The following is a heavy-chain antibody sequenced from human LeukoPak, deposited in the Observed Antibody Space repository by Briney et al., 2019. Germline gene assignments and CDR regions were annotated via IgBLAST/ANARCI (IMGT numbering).Heavy chain of an antibody. V-gene: IGHV1-8*01. Sequence: ASVKVSCKASGYTFTSYDINWVGQATGQAVKCMRWMNPNRGKTDYAQKLQARVTMTRNSVISSAYMELSSLRAEAAAVYYCAKAVEPRVVRGTRPDYWGRGTLVTVSS. CDR2: MNPNRGKT. CDR3: AKAVEPRVVRGTRPDY. J-gene: IGHJ4*02. CDR1: GYTFTSYD. D-gene: IGHD3-10*01.